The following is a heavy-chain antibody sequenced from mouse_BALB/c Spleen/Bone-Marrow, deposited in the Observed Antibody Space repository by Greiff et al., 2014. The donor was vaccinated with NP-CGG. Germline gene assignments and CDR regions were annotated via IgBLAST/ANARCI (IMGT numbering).Heavy chain of an antibody. Sequence: KPGGSLKLSCAASGFTFSSYDMYWVRQTPDKRLEWVATINSGGSYTYHLDSVRGRFTISRVNAKNTLYLQMXSLKSEDSAMYYISRRGNWDVSSYFDVWGAGTTVTVSS. D-gene: IGHD4-1*01. CDR1: GFTFSSYD. CDR3: SRRGNWDVSSYFDV. J-gene: IGHJ1*01. CDR2: INSGGSYT. V-gene: IGHV5-6*02.